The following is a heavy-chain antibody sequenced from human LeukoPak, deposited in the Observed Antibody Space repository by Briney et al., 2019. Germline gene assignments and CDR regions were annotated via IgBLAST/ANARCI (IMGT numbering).Heavy chain of an antibody. CDR1: GFTFSSYE. J-gene: IGHJ4*02. V-gene: IGHV3-48*03. CDR3: ARETHGSGSYTIAHFDY. Sequence: GGSLRLSCAASGFTFSSYEMNWVRQAPGKGLEWVSYISSSGSTIYYADSVKGRFTISRDNAKNSLYLQMNSLRAEDTAVYYCARETHGSGSYTIAHFDYWGQGTLVTVSS. CDR2: ISSSGSTI. D-gene: IGHD3-10*01.